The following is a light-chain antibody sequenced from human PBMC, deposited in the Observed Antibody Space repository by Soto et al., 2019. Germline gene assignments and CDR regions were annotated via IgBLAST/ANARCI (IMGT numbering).Light chain of an antibody. V-gene: IGLV2-14*03. CDR2: DVS. Sequence: QSALTQPASVSGSPGQSLTISCTGTSSDVGGYNYVSWYQHHPGKAPKLMIYDVSYRPSGVSNRFSGFKSGNTASLTISGLQAEDEADYYCNSYTSSSTLVFGGGTKLTVL. CDR1: SSDVGGYNY. CDR3: NSYTSSSTLV. J-gene: IGLJ2*01.